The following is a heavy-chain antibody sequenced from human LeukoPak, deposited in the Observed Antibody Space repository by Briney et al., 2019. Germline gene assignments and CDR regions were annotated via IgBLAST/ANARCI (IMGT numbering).Heavy chain of an antibody. CDR1: GFTFSSYA. D-gene: IGHD4-17*01. CDR3: AKGQEVDYGDYVGAFDI. Sequence: GGSLRLSCAASGFTFSSYAMSWVRQAPGKGLEWVSTVSTSGDSTNYADSVKGRFTISRDNSKNTLYLQMNSLRAEDTAVYYCAKGQEVDYGDYVGAFDIWGQGTMVTVSS. J-gene: IGHJ3*02. V-gene: IGHV3-23*01. CDR2: VSTSGDST.